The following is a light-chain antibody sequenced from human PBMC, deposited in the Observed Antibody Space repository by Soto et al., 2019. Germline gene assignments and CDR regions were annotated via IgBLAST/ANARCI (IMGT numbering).Light chain of an antibody. Sequence: EIVLTQSPGTLSLSPGERATLSCRASQSVGNDLAWYQQKPGQSPRLLIYDASNRATGIPARFSGSGSGTDCTLTISGLEPDDFAVYYCQQRHNWPLTFGGGTKVDIK. J-gene: IGKJ4*01. CDR3: QQRHNWPLT. CDR1: QSVGND. CDR2: DAS. V-gene: IGKV3-11*01.